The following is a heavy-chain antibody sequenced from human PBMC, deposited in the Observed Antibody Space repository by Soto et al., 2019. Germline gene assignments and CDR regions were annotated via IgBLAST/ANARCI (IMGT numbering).Heavy chain of an antibody. D-gene: IGHD4-17*01. Sequence: EVQLVESGGGVVRPGGSLRLACVVSGFSLDEYGMSWVRQAPGKGPEWVSGMHRNGNSTGYADSVKGRFTISRDDAKNSLDLQMNSLRAEDTAFYYCARDHRWGYEYGDYGDSWGHGTLVTVSS. J-gene: IGHJ5*01. CDR2: MHRNGNST. CDR1: GFSLDEYG. V-gene: IGHV3-20*04. CDR3: ARDHRWGYEYGDYGDS.